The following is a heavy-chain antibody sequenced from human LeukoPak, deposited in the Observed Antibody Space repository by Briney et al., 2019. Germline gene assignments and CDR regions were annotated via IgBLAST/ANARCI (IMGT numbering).Heavy chain of an antibody. V-gene: IGHV4-4*07. CDR2: IYTSGST. J-gene: IGHJ4*02. CDR1: GGSISSYY. Sequence: SSETLSLICTVSGGSISSYYWSWIRQPAGKGLEWIGRIYTSGSTNYNPSLKSRVTMSVDTSKNQFSLKLSSVTAADTAVYYCARELPMVRGVNVIGLDYWGQGTLVTVSS. D-gene: IGHD3-10*01. CDR3: ARELPMVRGVNVIGLDY.